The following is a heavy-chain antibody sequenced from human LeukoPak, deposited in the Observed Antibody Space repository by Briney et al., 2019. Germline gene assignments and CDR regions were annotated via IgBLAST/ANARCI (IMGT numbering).Heavy chain of an antibody. CDR3: ARGRRRSSEA. CDR2: INHSGST. D-gene: IGHD6-13*01. Sequence: SETLSLTCAVYGGSFSGYYWSWIRQPPGKGLEWIGEINHSGSTNYNPSLKSRVTISVDTSKNQFSLKLSSVTAADTAVYYCARGRRRSSEAWGQGTLVTVSS. J-gene: IGHJ5*02. CDR1: GGSFSGYY. V-gene: IGHV4-34*01.